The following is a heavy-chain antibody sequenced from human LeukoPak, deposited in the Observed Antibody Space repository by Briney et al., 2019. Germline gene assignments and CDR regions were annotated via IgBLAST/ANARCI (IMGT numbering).Heavy chain of an antibody. V-gene: IGHV3-21*01. Sequence: PGGSLRLSCAASGFTFSSYSVNWVRQAPGKGLEWVSSISERSSYIYYADSMKGRFTISRDNAKNSLYLQMNSLRAEDTAVYYGARPPRRQNEVFNIWGQGT. CDR3: ARPPRRQNEVFNI. J-gene: IGHJ3*02. CDR1: GFTFSSYS. D-gene: IGHD1-1*01. CDR2: ISERSSYI.